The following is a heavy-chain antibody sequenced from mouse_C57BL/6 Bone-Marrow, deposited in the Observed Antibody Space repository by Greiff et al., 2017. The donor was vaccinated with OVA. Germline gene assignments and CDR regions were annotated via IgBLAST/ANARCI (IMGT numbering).Heavy chain of an antibody. V-gene: IGHV1-82*01. D-gene: IGHD3-3*01. CDR2: IYPGDGDT. CDR3: ARWGRRDYFDY. CDR1: GYAFSSSW. Sequence: VQLQQSGPELVKPGASVKISCKASGYAFSSSWMNWVKQRPGKGLEWIGRIYPGDGDTNYNGKFKGKATLTADKSSSTAYMQLSSLTSEDSAVYFCARWGRRDYFDYWGQGTTLTVSS. J-gene: IGHJ2*01.